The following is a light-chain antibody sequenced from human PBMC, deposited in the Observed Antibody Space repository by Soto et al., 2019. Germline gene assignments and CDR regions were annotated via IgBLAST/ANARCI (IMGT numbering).Light chain of an antibody. V-gene: IGKV1-6*01. CDR2: SAS. J-gene: IGKJ1*01. CDR3: LQDYNYPPT. CDR1: QGIRND. Sequence: IQMPQSPSSLSASVGDRVTITCLASQGIRNDLGWYQQKPGKAPKLLIYSASSLQSGVPSRFSGSGSGTDFTLTISSLQPEDFATYYCLQDYNYPPTFGQGTKVDIK.